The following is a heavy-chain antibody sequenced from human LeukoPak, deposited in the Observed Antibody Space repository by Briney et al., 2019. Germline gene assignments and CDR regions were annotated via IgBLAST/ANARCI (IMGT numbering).Heavy chain of an antibody. Sequence: GGSLRLSCAASGFTFSSYEMNWVRQAPGKGLEWVSYISSSGSTIYYAGSVKGRFTISRDNSKNTLYLQMNSLRAEDTAVYYCAKGYYYDSSGYYRAEYFQHWGQGTLVTVSS. CDR1: GFTFSSYE. J-gene: IGHJ1*01. CDR2: ISSSGSTI. CDR3: AKGYYYDSSGYYRAEYFQH. V-gene: IGHV3-48*03. D-gene: IGHD3-22*01.